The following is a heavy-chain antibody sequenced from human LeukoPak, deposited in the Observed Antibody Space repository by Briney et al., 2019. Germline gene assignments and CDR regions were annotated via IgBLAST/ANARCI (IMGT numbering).Heavy chain of an antibody. CDR2: IYTSGST. CDR1: GGSISSYY. J-gene: IGHJ5*02. D-gene: IGHD1-26*01. CDR3: ARTRVVGAEWQSWFDP. V-gene: IGHV4-4*07. Sequence: PSETLSLTCTVSGGSISSYYRSWIRQPAGKGLEWIGRIYTSGSTNYNPSLKSRVTMSVDTSKNQFSLKLSSVTAADTAVYYCARTRVVGAEWQSWFDPWGQGTLVTVSS.